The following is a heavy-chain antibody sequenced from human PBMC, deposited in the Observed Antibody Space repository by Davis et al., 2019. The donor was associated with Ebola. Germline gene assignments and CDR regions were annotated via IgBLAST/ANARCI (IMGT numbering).Heavy chain of an antibody. CDR3: ARTSIVGTTTTASDV. CDR1: GYTFKNYA. V-gene: IGHV1-18*01. CDR2: ISVYNGNT. J-gene: IGHJ3*01. Sequence: ASVKVSCKASGYTFKNYAISWVRQAPGQRLQWLGWISVYNGNTNYAQILQGRVTLTTDTSTGTAYMELRSLRSDDTAVYFCARTSIVGTTTTASDVWGQGTNVTVSS. D-gene: IGHD1-26*01.